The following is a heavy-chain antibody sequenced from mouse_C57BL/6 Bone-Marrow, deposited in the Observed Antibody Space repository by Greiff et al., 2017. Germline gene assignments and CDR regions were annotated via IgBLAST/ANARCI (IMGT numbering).Heavy chain of an antibody. D-gene: IGHD1-1*01. Sequence: EVMLVESGGGLVQPKGSLKLSCAASGFTFNTYAMHWVRQAPGKGLEWVARIRSNSSNYATYYADSVKDRFTISRDDSQSMLYLQMNNLKAEDTAMYYCVRDYSSLYAMDYWGQGTSVTVSS. J-gene: IGHJ4*01. CDR1: GFTFNTYA. V-gene: IGHV10-3*01. CDR2: IRSNSSNYAT. CDR3: VRDYSSLYAMDY.